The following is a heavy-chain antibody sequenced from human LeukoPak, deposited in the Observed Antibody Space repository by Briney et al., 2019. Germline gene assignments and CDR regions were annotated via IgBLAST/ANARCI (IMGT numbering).Heavy chain of an antibody. V-gene: IGHV3-48*04. CDR1: GFTFSSYS. J-gene: IGHJ4*02. D-gene: IGHD5-12*01. Sequence: PGGSLRLSCAASGFTFSSYSMNWVRQTPGKGLEWVSYISSSSSTIYYADSVKGRFTISRDNAKNSLYLQMNSLRAEDTAVYYCARRDIVATITDWGQGTLVTVSS. CDR3: ARRDIVATITD. CDR2: ISSSSSTI.